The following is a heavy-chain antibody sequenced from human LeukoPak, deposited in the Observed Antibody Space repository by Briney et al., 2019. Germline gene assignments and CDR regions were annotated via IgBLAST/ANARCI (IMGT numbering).Heavy chain of an antibody. CDR2: IIPIFGTA. D-gene: IGHD2-8*01. V-gene: IGHV1-69*05. CDR1: GGTFSSYA. Sequence: SVKVSCKASGGTFSSYAISWVRQAPGQGLEWMGGIIPIFGTANYAQKFQGRVTMTRDTSTSTVYMELTSLRSADTAVYFCARDGLYCTNGVCSSDIWGQGTLVTVSS. J-gene: IGHJ3*02. CDR3: ARDGLYCTNGVCSSDI.